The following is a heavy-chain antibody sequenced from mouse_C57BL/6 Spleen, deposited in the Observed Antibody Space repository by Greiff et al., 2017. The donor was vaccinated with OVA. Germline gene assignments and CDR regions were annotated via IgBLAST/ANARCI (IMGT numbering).Heavy chain of an antibody. CDR2: IDPANGNT. Sequence: VHVKQSVAELVRPGASVKLSCTASGFNIKNTYMHWVKQRPEQGLEWIGRIDPANGNTKYAPKFQGKATITADTSSNTAYLQLSSLTSEDTAIYYCARIGSSTYYAMDYWGQGTSVTVSS. CDR3: ARIGSSTYYAMDY. V-gene: IGHV14-3*01. J-gene: IGHJ4*01. CDR1: GFNIKNTY. D-gene: IGHD1-1*01.